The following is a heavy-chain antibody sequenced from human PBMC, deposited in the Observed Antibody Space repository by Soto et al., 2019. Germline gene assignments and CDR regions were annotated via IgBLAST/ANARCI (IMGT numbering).Heavy chain of an antibody. CDR3: ARGSSSPSAAGV. D-gene: IGHD6-6*01. J-gene: IGHJ4*02. CDR2: VHDTGTT. V-gene: IGHV4-39*01. Sequence: QLQLQESGPGLVKPSETLSLTCAVSGGSVSSGGNYWGWIRQSPGKGLEWIGSVHDTGTTHYNPSLTSRVTISVDTSKNQFSLNVNSVTAADTAVYYCARGSSSPSAAGVWGQGTLVTVSS. CDR1: GGSVSSGGNY.